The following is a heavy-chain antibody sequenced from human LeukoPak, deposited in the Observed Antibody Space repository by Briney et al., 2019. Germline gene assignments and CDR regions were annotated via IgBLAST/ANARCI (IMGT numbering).Heavy chain of an antibody. D-gene: IGHD4-17*01. CDR2: ITSSGSIM. Sequence: GGSLRLSCSASGFPFSSYAMNWVRQAPGKGLEWVSYITSSGSIMYYPDSVKGRFTISRDNAKNSLYLQMNSLRAEDTAVYYCAREGDYGDSDYWGQGTLVTVSS. CDR3: AREGDYGDSDY. V-gene: IGHV3-48*03. J-gene: IGHJ4*02. CDR1: GFPFSSYA.